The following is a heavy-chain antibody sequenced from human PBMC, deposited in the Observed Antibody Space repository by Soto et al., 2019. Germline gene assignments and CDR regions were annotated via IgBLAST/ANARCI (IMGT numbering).Heavy chain of an antibody. J-gene: IGHJ4*02. Sequence: QVQLQQWGAGLLKPSETLSLTCAVYGGSFSGYYWSWIRQPPGKGLEWIGEINHSGSTNYNPSLKSRVTLSADPSKNQFSLKLSSVPAADTAVYYCAREYGGNSGTFDYWGQGTLVTVSS. CDR3: AREYGGNSGTFDY. V-gene: IGHV4-34*01. CDR2: INHSGST. CDR1: GGSFSGYY. D-gene: IGHD2-21*02.